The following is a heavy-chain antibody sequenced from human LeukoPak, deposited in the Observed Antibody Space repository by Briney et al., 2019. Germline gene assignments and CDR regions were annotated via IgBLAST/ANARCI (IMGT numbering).Heavy chain of an antibody. CDR2: IYPGDSDT. CDR3: ARAYYYDSSGLDY. D-gene: IGHD3-22*01. V-gene: IGHV5-51*01. Sequence: GESLKISCKGSGYSFTSHWIGWVRQMPGKGLEWMGIIYPGDSDTRYSPSFQGQVTISADKSISTAYLQWSSLKASDTAMYYCARAYYYDSSGLDYWGQGTLVTVSS. CDR1: GYSFTSHW. J-gene: IGHJ4*02.